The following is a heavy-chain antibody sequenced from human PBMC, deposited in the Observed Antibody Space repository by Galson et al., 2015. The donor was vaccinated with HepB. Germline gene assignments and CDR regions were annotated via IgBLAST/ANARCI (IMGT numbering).Heavy chain of an antibody. J-gene: IGHJ1*01. CDR1: GFTFSSYA. CDR3: ATRSGASGWYSYFQH. Sequence: SLRLSCAASGFTFSSYAIMWVRQAPGKGPEWVSGMSDNGDKTFYADSVKGRFTTPRDISKNTLYLQMNSLRVEDTAVYYCATRSGASGWYSYFQHWGQGTLITVSS. V-gene: IGHV3-23*01. D-gene: IGHD6-19*01. CDR2: MSDNGDKT.